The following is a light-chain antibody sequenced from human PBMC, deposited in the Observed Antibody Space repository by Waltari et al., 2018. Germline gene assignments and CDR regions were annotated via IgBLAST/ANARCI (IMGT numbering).Light chain of an antibody. J-gene: IGLJ3*02. V-gene: IGLV2-11*01. Sequence: QSALTQPRPMSGSPGQAVTISCSGTSSDVGGHNYVTWYQQYPGKAPKHVIHDVNNRPSRVPERFSSSKSCNAASLTMSELQAEDEADYYGCAFAGGFTWVFGEGTRLTVL. CDR3: CAFAGGFTWV. CDR1: SSDVGGHNY. CDR2: DVN.